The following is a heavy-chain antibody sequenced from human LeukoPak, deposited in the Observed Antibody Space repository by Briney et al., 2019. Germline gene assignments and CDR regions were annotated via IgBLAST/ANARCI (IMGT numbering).Heavy chain of an antibody. V-gene: IGHV3-30-3*01. CDR2: ISYDGSNK. Sequence: PGGSLRLSCADSGYTFSSYAMHWVRQAPGKGLEWVAVISYDGSNKYYADSVKGRFTISRDNSKNTLYLQMNSLRAEDTAVYYCAREATGADYWGQGTLVTVSS. J-gene: IGHJ4*02. CDR1: GYTFSSYA. CDR3: AREATGADY. D-gene: IGHD5-12*01.